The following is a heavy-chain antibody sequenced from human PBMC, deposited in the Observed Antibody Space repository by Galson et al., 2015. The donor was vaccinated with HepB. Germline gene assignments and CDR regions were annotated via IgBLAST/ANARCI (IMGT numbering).Heavy chain of an antibody. Sequence: SLRLSCAASGFTFSSYNMNWVRQAPGKGLEWISYISATGTTIFYADPVKGRFTISRDNDKNSVFLQMKSLRAEDTALYYCAKEGPGQINMMINRILGFDPWGQGTQVTVSS. J-gene: IGHJ5*02. V-gene: IGHV3-48*01. CDR1: GFTFSSYN. CDR2: ISATGTTI. D-gene: IGHD2/OR15-2a*01. CDR3: AKEGPGQINMMINRILGFDP.